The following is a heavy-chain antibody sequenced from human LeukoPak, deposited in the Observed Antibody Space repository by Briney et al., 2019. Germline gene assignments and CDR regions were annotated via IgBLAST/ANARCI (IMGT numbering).Heavy chain of an antibody. CDR2: IYYSGST. V-gene: IGHV4-39*01. CDR1: GGSISSSSYY. Sequence: SETLSLTCTVSGGSISSSSYYWGWIRQPPGKGLEWIGSIYYSGSTYYNPSLKSRVTISVDTSKNQFSLKLSSVTAADTAVYYCARANGSGSNPFDYWGQGTLVTVSS. J-gene: IGHJ4*02. CDR3: ARANGSGSNPFDY. D-gene: IGHD3-10*01.